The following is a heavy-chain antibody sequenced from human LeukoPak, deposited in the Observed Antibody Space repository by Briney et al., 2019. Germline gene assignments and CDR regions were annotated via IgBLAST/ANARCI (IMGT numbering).Heavy chain of an antibody. CDR3: ARAYGGNYYYYYYGMDV. Sequence: GGSLRLSCAASGFTFSDYYMSWIRQAPGKGLEWVSYISSSGSTIYYADSVKGRFTISRDNSKNTLYLQMNSLRAEDTAVYYCARAYGGNYYYYYYGMDVWGQGTTVTVSS. D-gene: IGHD4-23*01. CDR1: GFTFSDYY. J-gene: IGHJ6*02. CDR2: ISSSGSTI. V-gene: IGHV3-11*04.